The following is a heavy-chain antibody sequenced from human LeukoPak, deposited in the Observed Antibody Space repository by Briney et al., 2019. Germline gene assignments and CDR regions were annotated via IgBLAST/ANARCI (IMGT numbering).Heavy chain of an antibody. CDR1: GGTFSSYA. D-gene: IGHD5-18*01. J-gene: IGHJ4*02. CDR3: ATAPRLRGYSYGFDY. Sequence: SVKVSCKASGGTFSSYAISWVRQAPGQGLEWMGGIIPIFGTANYAQKFQGRVTITADESTSTAYMELSSLRSEDTAVYYCATAPRLRGYSYGFDYWGQGTLVTVSS. V-gene: IGHV1-69*13. CDR2: IIPIFGTA.